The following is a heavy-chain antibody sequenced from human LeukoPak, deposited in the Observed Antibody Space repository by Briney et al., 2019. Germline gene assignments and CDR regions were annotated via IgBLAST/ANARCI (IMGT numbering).Heavy chain of an antibody. CDR2: FDPEDGET. CDR3: ATAAAAGTPYFFLDV. J-gene: IGHJ6*04. D-gene: IGHD6-13*01. V-gene: IGHV1-24*01. Sequence: EASVKVSCKVSGYTLTELSMHWVRQAPGKGLEWMGGFDPEDGETIYAQKFQGRVTKTEDTSTDTAYMELSSLRSEDTAVYYCATAAAAGTPYFFLDVWGKGTTVTVSS. CDR1: GYTLTELS.